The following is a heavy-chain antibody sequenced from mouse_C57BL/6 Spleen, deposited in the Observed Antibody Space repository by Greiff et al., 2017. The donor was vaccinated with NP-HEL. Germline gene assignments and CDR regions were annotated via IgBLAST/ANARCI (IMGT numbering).Heavy chain of an antibody. Sequence: QVQLQQPGAELVKPGASVKLSCKASGYTFTSYWMHWVKQRPGQGLEWIGMIHPNSGSTNYNEKFKSKATLTVDKSSSTAYMQLSSLTSEDSAVYDCARSPITTVVAPMDYWGQGTSVTVSS. CDR1: GYTFTSYW. CDR2: IHPNSGST. V-gene: IGHV1-64*01. D-gene: IGHD1-1*01. CDR3: ARSPITTVVAPMDY. J-gene: IGHJ4*01.